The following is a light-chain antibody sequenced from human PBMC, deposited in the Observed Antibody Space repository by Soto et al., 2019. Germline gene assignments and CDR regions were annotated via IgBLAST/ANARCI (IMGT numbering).Light chain of an antibody. V-gene: IGKV1-5*03. CDR3: QHYNSYSEA. CDR2: KAS. Sequence: IKMTQSPSTLSGSVGDRVTITCRASQTISSWLAWYQQKPGKAPKLLIYKASTLKSGVPSRFSGSGSGTEFTLTISSLQPDDFATYYCQHYNSYSEAFCQGRKVDIK. CDR1: QTISSW. J-gene: IGKJ1*01.